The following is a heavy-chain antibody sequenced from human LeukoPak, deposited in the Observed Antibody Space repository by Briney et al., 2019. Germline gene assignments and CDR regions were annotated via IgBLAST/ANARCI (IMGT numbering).Heavy chain of an antibody. J-gene: IGHJ5*02. CDR3: SRGGANDL. CDR2: IFTSRST. D-gene: IGHD4/OR15-4a*01. Sequence: PSETLSLTCTVSGGSITSDYWSWIRRPAGKGLEWIGRIFTSRSTTYNPSLKSRVTMSLDTSKNQFFLKLSSVTAADTAAYFCSRGGANDLWGQGTLVTVSS. V-gene: IGHV4-4*07. CDR1: GGSITSDY.